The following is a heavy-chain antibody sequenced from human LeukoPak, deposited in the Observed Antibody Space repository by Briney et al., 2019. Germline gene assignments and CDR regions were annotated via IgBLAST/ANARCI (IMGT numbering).Heavy chain of an antibody. D-gene: IGHD6-6*01. CDR2: IWYDGSNK. V-gene: IGHV3-33*06. CDR1: GFTFSRYG. CDR3: AKDHPYSSSSPDAFDI. J-gene: IGHJ3*02. Sequence: PGGSLRLSCAASGFTFSRYGMHWLRQAPGTGLEWVAVIWYDGSNKDYTNSVRGRFTISRDNSENTLYLQMNSLRVEDTAVYYCAKDHPYSSSSPDAFDIWGQGTMVTVSS.